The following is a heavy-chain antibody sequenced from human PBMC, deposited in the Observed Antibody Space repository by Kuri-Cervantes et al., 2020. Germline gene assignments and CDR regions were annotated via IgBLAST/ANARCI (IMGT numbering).Heavy chain of an antibody. Sequence: GESLRLSCAASGFTFSSYGMHWVRQAPGKGLEWVANIKQDGSEKYYVDSVKGRFTISRDNAKNSLYLQMNSLRAEDTAVYYCARDSGELSLDYWGQGTLVTVSS. CDR3: ARDSGELSLDY. CDR1: GFTFSSYG. J-gene: IGHJ4*02. CDR2: IKQDGSEK. D-gene: IGHD3-16*02. V-gene: IGHV3-7*01.